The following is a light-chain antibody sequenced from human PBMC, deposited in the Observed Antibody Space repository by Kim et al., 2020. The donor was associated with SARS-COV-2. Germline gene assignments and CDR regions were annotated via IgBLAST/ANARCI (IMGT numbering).Light chain of an antibody. J-gene: IGKJ1*01. Sequence: ASIGDRVTITCRASQDIANSLAWYQQKPGKVPQVLIYGASTLQSGVPSRFSGSGSGTKFTLTIGSLQTEDVATYYCQKYNSAPWTFGPGTKVDIK. V-gene: IGKV1-27*01. CDR1: QDIANS. CDR3: QKYNSAPWT. CDR2: GAS.